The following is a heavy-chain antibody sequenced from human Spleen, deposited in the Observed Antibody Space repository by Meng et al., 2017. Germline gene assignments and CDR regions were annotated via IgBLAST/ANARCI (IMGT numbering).Heavy chain of an antibody. CDR3: AKGTWFGEYAFDY. CDR1: GFTFSDYY. D-gene: IGHD3-10*01. V-gene: IGHV3-11*01. J-gene: IGHJ4*02. CDR2: ISSSGSTI. Sequence: GGSLRLSCAASGFTFSDYYMSWIRQAPGKGLEWVSYISSSGSTIYYADSVKGRFTISRDNAKNSLYLQMNSLRAEDTAVYYCAKGTWFGEYAFDYWGQGTLVTVSS.